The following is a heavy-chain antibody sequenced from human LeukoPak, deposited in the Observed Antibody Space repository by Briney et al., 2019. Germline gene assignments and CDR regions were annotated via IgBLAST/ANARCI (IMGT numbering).Heavy chain of an antibody. CDR3: ASDRPGKWLVN. J-gene: IGHJ4*02. V-gene: IGHV4-61*01. D-gene: IGHD6-19*01. CDR2: IYYSGTT. CDR1: GGSVSSYNYY. Sequence: SETLSLTCTVSGGSVSSYNYYWSWIRQPPGKGLEWIGYIYYSGTTNYNPSLKSRVTISLDTSKSQFSLRLSSVTAADTAVYYCASDRPGKWLVNWGQGTLVTVSS.